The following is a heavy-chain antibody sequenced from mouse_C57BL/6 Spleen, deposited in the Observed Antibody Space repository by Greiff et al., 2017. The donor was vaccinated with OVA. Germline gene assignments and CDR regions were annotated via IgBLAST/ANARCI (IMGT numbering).Heavy chain of an antibody. D-gene: IGHD1-1*01. V-gene: IGHV1-61*01. CDR1: GYTFTSYW. J-gene: IGHJ2*01. Sequence: VQLQQPGAELVRPGSSVKLSCKASGYTFTSYWMAWVKQRPGQGLEWIGNIYPSDSETHYNQKFKDKATLTVDKSSSTAYMQLSSLTSEDSAVYDCARGYYYGSSYKDYWGQGTTLTVSS. CDR2: IYPSDSET. CDR3: ARGYYYGSSYKDY.